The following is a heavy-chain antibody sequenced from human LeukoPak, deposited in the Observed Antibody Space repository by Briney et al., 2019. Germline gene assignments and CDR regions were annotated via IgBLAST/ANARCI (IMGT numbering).Heavy chain of an antibody. J-gene: IGHJ6*02. CDR3: ARLRCLTSTGPKPGFYTGIDV. D-gene: IGHD3-3*01. V-gene: IGHV5-51*01. CDR2: IWPDDSDT. CDR1: GYNFNTYW. Sequence: GESLKISCRASGYNFNTYWIGWVRQMPGKGLEWMGVIWPDDSDTRYTPSFQGQVTISADTSISTAYLQWSSLTASDTAIYYCARLRCLTSTGPKPGFYTGIDVWGQGTAVTVSS.